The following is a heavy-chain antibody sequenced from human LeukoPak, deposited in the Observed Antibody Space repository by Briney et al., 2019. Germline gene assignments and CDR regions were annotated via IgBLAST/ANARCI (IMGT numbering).Heavy chain of an antibody. CDR2: IWYDGSNK. J-gene: IGHJ6*02. Sequence: GRSLRLSCAASGFTFSSYGMHWVRQAPGKGLEGVAVIWYDGSNKYYADSVKGRFTISRDNSKNTLYLQMNSLRAEDTAVYYCARVPSAGPYYYYGMDVWGQGTTVTVSS. V-gene: IGHV3-33*01. D-gene: IGHD6-13*01. CDR3: ARVPSAGPYYYYGMDV. CDR1: GFTFSSYG.